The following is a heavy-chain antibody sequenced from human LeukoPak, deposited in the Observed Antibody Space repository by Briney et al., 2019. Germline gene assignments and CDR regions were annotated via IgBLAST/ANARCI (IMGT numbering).Heavy chain of an antibody. D-gene: IGHD6-19*01. J-gene: IGHJ5*02. CDR2: IYYSGST. Sequence: SETLSLTCTVSGGSISSSSYYWGWIRQPAGKGLEWMGSIYYSGSTNYNPSLKSRLTISADTSKNQFSLKLTSVTAADMAVYYCARGSWRSSGKLDRWGQGTLVTVSS. CDR1: GGSISSSSYY. V-gene: IGHV4-39*07. CDR3: ARGSWRSSGKLDR.